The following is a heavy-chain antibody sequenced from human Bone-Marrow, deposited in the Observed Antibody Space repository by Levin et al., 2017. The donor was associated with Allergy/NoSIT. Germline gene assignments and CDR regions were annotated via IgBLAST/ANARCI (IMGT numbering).Heavy chain of an antibody. CDR1: GGSSSIYF. J-gene: IGHJ4*02. V-gene: IGHV4-34*01. D-gene: IGHD4-17*01. Sequence: SQTLSLTCAVYGGSSSIYFWSWIRQPPGKGLEWIGEITHGGSTNYNPSLKSRVTISVDTSKNQFSLRLSSVTAADTAVYYCAPIHGDYSDFDYWGQGSLVTVSS. CDR3: APIHGDYSDFDY. CDR2: ITHGGST.